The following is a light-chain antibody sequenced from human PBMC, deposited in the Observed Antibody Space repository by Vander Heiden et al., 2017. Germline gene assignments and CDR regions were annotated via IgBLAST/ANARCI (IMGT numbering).Light chain of an antibody. Sequence: VLTQSPATLSLSPGERATLSCSASQSVSSHLAWYQQKPGQAPRLLIYDASNRATGIPGRCSGSGSGTDFTLTISSLEPEDFAVYYCQQRASWPPTFGQGTKLEIK. V-gene: IGKV3-11*01. CDR3: QQRASWPPT. J-gene: IGKJ2*01. CDR1: QSVSSH. CDR2: DAS.